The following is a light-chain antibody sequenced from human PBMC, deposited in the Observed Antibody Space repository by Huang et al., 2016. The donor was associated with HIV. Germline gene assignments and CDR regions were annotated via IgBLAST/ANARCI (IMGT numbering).Light chain of an antibody. J-gene: IGKJ4*01. CDR3: QQCNNLLT. CDR2: DAS. V-gene: IGKV3-11*01. CDR1: QSVSGC. Sequence: EIVLTQSPATLSLSPGERATLSCRASQSVSGCLAWYQQKPGQSPRLLIYDASNRATGIPARFSGSGSGTDFTLTISSLEPEDFAVYYCQQCNNLLTFGGGTEVEIK.